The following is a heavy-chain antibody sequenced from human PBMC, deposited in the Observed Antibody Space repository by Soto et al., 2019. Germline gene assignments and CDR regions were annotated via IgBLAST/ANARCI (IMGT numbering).Heavy chain of an antibody. CDR3: ARDDNDYSTDY. CDR2: INQDGSEK. Sequence: ELQLVESGGGLVQPGGSLRLSCVASGFSFSRYWMTWVRQAPGKGLEWVANINQDGSEKYHVDSVKGRFTISRDNSKNSLYLQMNSLRIEDTAVYYCARDDNDYSTDYWGQGTLVTVSS. J-gene: IGHJ4*02. V-gene: IGHV3-7*03. CDR1: GFSFSRYW. D-gene: IGHD4-17*01.